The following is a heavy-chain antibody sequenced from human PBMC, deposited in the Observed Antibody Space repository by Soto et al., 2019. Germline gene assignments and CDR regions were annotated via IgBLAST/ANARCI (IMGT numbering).Heavy chain of an antibody. D-gene: IGHD6-19*01. V-gene: IGHV3-33*01. CDR3: AREQAVAGTDYYYGMDV. Sequence: HPGGSLRLSCAASGFTFSSYGMHWVRQAPGKGLEWVAVIWYDGSNKYYADSVKGRFTISRDNSKNTLYLQMNSLRAEDTAVYYCAREQAVAGTDYYYGMDVWGQGTTVTVSS. CDR2: IWYDGSNK. J-gene: IGHJ6*02. CDR1: GFTFSSYG.